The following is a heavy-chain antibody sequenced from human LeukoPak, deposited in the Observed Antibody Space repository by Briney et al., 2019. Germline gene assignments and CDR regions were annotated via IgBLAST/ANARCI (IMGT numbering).Heavy chain of an antibody. CDR3: ARVSSSSWSKRYLRFDP. D-gene: IGHD6-13*01. V-gene: IGHV4-39*07. CDR1: GGSISSSSYY. Sequence: KASETLSLTCTVSGGSISSSSYYWGWIRQPPGKGLEWIGEINHSGSTNYNPSLKSRVTISVDTSKNQFSLKLSSVTAADTAVYYCARVSSSSWSKRYLRFDPWGQGTLVTVSS. J-gene: IGHJ5*02. CDR2: INHSGST.